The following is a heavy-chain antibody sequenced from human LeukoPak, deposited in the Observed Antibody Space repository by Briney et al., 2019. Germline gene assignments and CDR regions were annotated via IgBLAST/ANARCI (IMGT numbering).Heavy chain of an antibody. J-gene: IGHJ5*02. D-gene: IGHD3-16*02. Sequence: PSETLSLTCTVSSGSISTSNYYWGWVRHPPGKALEWIGNIIYSGSTYYSPSLKSRVTISVDTSKNQFSLKLSSMTAADTAVYYCARGTYDYVWGSYRPDNWFDPWGQGTLVTVSS. CDR2: IIYSGST. CDR3: ARGTYDYVWGSYRPDNWFDP. V-gene: IGHV4-39*07. CDR1: SGSISTSNYY.